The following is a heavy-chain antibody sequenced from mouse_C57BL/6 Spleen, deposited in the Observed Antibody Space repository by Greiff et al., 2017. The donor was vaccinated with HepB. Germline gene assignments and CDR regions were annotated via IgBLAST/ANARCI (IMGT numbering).Heavy chain of an antibody. CDR2: INPSTGGT. CDR3: ARGSGSSLFAY. V-gene: IGHV1-42*01. J-gene: IGHJ3*01. Sequence: VQLKESGPELVKPGASVKISCKASGYSFTGYYMNWVKQSPEKSLEWIGEINPSTGGTTYNQKFKAKATLTVDKSSSTAYMQLKSLTSEDSAVYYCARGSGSSLFAYWGQGTLVTVSA. D-gene: IGHD1-1*01. CDR1: GYSFTGYY.